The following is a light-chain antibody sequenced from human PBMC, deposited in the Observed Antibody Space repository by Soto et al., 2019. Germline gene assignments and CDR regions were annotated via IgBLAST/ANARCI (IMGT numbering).Light chain of an antibody. CDR2: EAS. V-gene: IGKV1-5*03. CDR1: QSIAQW. CDR3: QQYNSYPVT. Sequence: DIQMTQSPSTLSASVGDRITITCRASQSIAQWLAWYQQKSGGAPRLLIYEASNLESGVPWRFSGSGYGTEFTLTISSLQPDDFANYYCQQYNSYPVTFGQGTKLEIK. J-gene: IGKJ2*01.